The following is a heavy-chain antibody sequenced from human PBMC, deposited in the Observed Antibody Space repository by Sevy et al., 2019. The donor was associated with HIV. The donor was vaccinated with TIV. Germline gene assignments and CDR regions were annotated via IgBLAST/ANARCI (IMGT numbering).Heavy chain of an antibody. V-gene: IGHV3-53*01. CDR2: IYSAHST. J-gene: IGHJ4*02. CDR3: ARGKLDYGDYYYFDY. Sequence: GGSLRLSCAASGFTLSTKYMSWVRQAPGKGLEWVSVIYSAHSTYYTDSVKGRFTISRDNSKNTLYLQMNSLRAEDTAVYYCARGKLDYGDYYYFDYWGQGTLVTVSS. CDR1: GFTLSTKY. D-gene: IGHD4-17*01.